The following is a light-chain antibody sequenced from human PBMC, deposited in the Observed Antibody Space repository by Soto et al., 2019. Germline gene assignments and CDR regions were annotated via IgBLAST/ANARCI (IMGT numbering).Light chain of an antibody. CDR3: QSYGSKFCV. Sequence: NFMLTQPHSVSESPGKTVTISCTRSSGIITSNYVQWYQQPPGGSPTSLIYENDKRFSGVPDRFSGSIDSSSNSASLTISGLKTEDAAYYYCQSYGSKFCVFGGGTKVTVL. V-gene: IGLV6-57*01. CDR2: END. CDR1: SGIITSNY. J-gene: IGLJ3*02.